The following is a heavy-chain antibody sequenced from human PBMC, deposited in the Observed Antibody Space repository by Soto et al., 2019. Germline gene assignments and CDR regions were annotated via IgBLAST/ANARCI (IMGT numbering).Heavy chain of an antibody. V-gene: IGHV3-23*01. D-gene: IGHD4-17*01. CDR1: GFTFSSYA. Sequence: GGSLRLSCAASGFTFSSYAMSWVRQAPGKGLEWVSAISGSGGSTYYADSVKGRFTISRDNSKNTLYLQMNSLRAEDTAVYYCAKDPCSTVTICADYNWFDPWGQGTLVTVSS. J-gene: IGHJ5*02. CDR2: ISGSGGST. CDR3: AKDPCSTVTICADYNWFDP.